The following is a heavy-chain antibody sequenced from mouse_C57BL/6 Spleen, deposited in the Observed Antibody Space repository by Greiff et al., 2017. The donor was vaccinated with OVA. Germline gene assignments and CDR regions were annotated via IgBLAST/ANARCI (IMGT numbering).Heavy chain of an antibody. D-gene: IGHD2-3*01. Sequence: QVQLQQSGPELVKPGASVKISCKASGYAFSSSWMNWVKQRPGKGLEWIGRIYPGDGDTNYNGKFKGKATLTADKSSSTAYMQLSSLTSEDSAVYFCARIYDGYSYAMDYWGQGTSVTVSS. J-gene: IGHJ4*01. CDR3: ARIYDGYSYAMDY. V-gene: IGHV1-82*01. CDR1: GYAFSSSW. CDR2: IYPGDGDT.